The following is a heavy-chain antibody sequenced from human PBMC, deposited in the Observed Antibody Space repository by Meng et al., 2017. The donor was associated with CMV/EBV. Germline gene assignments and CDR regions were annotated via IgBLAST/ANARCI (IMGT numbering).Heavy chain of an antibody. CDR3: AREEDYYGMDV. J-gene: IGHJ6*02. CDR1: GFTFSDYY. CDR2: ISSSGSTI. V-gene: IGHV3-11*04. Sequence: GESLKISCAASGFTFSDYYMSWIRQAPGKGLEWVSYISSSGSTIYYADSVKGRFTISRDNAKNSLYLQMNSLRAEDTAVYYCAREEDYYGMDVWGQGTTVTVSS.